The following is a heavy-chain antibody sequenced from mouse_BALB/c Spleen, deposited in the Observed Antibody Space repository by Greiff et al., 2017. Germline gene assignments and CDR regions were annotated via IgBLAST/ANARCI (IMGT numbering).Heavy chain of an antibody. J-gene: IGHJ4*01. CDR2: INPYNGGT. V-gene: IGHV1-18*01. D-gene: IGHD2-3*01. Sequence: VQLKQSGPELVKPGASMKISCKASGYSFTGYTMNWVKQSHGKNLEWIGLINPYNGGTSYNQKFKGKATLTVDKSSSTAYMELLSLTSEDSAVYYCARDDGYYLYAMDYWGQGTSVTVSS. CDR3: ARDDGYYLYAMDY. CDR1: GYSFTGYT.